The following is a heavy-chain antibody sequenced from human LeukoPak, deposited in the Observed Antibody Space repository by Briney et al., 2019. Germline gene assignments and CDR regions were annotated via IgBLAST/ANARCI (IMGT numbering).Heavy chain of an antibody. V-gene: IGHV1-69*05. CDR3: ARVAAGTSPLGC. D-gene: IGHD6-13*01. CDR2: IIPIFGTA. J-gene: IGHJ4*02. Sequence: SVKVSCKASGGTFSSYAISWVRQAPGQGLEWMGGIIPIFGTANYAQKFQGRVTITTDESTSTAYMELSSLRSEDTAVYYCARVAAGTSPLGCWGQGTLVTVSS. CDR1: GGTFSSYA.